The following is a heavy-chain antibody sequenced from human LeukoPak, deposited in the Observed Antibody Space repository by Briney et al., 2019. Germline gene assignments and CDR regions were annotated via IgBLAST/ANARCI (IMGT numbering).Heavy chain of an antibody. Sequence: GGSLRLSCAASGFTFSSYGMHWVRQAPGEGLEWVAVIWYDGSNKYYADSVKGRFTISRDNSKNTLFLQMNSLRAEDTAVYYCARDYMIRGVVPDFLDYWGQGTLVTVSS. CDR1: GFTFSSYG. V-gene: IGHV3-33*08. CDR3: ARDYMIRGVVPDFLDY. D-gene: IGHD3-10*01. CDR2: IWYDGSNK. J-gene: IGHJ4*02.